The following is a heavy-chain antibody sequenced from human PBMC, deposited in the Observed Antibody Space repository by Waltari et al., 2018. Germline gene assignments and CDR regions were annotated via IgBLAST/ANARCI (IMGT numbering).Heavy chain of an antibody. V-gene: IGHV3-7*01. J-gene: IGHJ4*02. CDR2: IKQDGSEE. CDR1: GLSFRSFW. D-gene: IGHD6-19*01. Sequence: EVQLVESGGGLVQPGGSLGLSWAASGLSFRSFWMTWVRQAPGKGLEWVANIKQDGSEEYYVDSVKGRFTISKDNAKNSLYLQMNSLRAEDTAVYFCARERRGQSGWYYFDFWGQGSLVTVSS. CDR3: ARERRGQSGWYYFDF.